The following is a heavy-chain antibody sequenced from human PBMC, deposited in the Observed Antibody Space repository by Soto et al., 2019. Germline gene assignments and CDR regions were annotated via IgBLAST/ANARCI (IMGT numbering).Heavy chain of an antibody. CDR2: ISFDGRNQ. V-gene: IGHV3-30*18. J-gene: IGHJ4*02. Sequence: QVQLVESGGGVVQPGRSLRLSCAASGFSFSHSCMHWVRQFPGKGLEWVAVISFDGRNQYYADSVKGRFSISRDNSKNSLYLQMNSLRAEDTALYYCAKDLADYSGNSWMDYWGQGTRVTVSS. CDR1: GFSFSHSC. D-gene: IGHD4-4*01. CDR3: AKDLADYSGNSWMDY.